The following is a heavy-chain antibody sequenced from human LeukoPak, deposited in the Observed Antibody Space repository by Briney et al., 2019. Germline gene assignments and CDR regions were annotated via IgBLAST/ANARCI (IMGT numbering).Heavy chain of an antibody. J-gene: IGHJ6*02. CDR3: ARGVAGYYYYGMDV. Sequence: GGSLRLSCAASGFTVSSNYMSWVRQAPGKGLEWVSVIYSGGSTYYADSVKGRFTISRDNSKNTLYLQMNSLRAEDTAVYYCARGVAGYYYYGMDVWGQGTTVTVSS. CDR1: GFTVSSNY. CDR2: IYSGGST. V-gene: IGHV3-66*01. D-gene: IGHD6-19*01.